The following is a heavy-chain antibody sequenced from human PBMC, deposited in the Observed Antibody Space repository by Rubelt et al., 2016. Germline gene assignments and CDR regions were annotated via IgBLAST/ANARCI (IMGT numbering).Heavy chain of an antibody. CDR3: ARVHTKDEPSIDY. CDR2: INPSGGST. CDR1: GYTFTSYY. J-gene: IGHJ4*02. D-gene: IGHD2-8*01. Sequence: QVQLVQSGAEVKKPGASVKVSCKASGYTFTSYYMHWVRQAPGQGLEWMGIINPSGGSTSYAQKFKGRVTMTRETSTSTVYMELRSLRSEDTAVYYCARVHTKDEPSIDYWGQGTLVTVSS. V-gene: IGHV1-46*03.